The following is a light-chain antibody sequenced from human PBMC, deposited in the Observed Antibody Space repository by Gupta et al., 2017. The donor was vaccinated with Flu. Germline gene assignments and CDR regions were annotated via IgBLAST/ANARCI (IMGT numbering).Light chain of an antibody. J-gene: IGKJ5*01. CDR1: QGIRSH. CDR3: LQHNSYPIT. Sequence: PSSLSASVGDRVTITCRASQGIRSHLAWFQQKPGKAPKRLIYAASSLQSGVPSRFRGSGSGTEFTLTITSLQPEDFATYYCLQHNSYPITFGQGTRLEIK. V-gene: IGKV1-17*01. CDR2: AAS.